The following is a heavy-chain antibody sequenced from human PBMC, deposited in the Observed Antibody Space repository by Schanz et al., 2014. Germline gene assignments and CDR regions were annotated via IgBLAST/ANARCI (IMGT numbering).Heavy chain of an antibody. CDR3: ARERGCFGRGPLGDD. CDR1: GYTFNNHG. Sequence: QVQLVQSGGEVKKPGASATVSCKASGYTFNNHGIRWVRQAPGQGLEWMGWISIYHGHTNYAEKVHGRVTMTTDTSTSTAYMELRSLRSDDTAVYYCARERGCFGRGPLGDDWGQGTQVIVSS. V-gene: IGHV1-18*01. J-gene: IGHJ4*02. D-gene: IGHD3-10*01. CDR2: ISIYHGHT.